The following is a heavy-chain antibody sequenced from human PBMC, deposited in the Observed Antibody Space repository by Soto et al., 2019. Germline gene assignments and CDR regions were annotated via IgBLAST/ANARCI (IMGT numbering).Heavy chain of an antibody. CDR3: ARIKLGEPGYYYYGMDV. CDR1: GGSISSGGYY. CDR2: IYYSGST. J-gene: IGHJ6*02. V-gene: IGHV4-31*03. D-gene: IGHD6-13*01. Sequence: SETLSLTCTVSGGSISSGGYYWSWIRQHPGKGLEWIGYIYYSGSTYYNPSLKSRVTISVDTSKNQFSLKLSSVTAADTAVYNCARIKLGEPGYYYYGMDVWGQGTTVTVSS.